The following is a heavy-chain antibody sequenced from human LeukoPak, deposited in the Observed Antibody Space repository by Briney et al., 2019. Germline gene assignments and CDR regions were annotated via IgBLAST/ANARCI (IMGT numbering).Heavy chain of an antibody. V-gene: IGHV3-23*01. Sequence: GGSLRLSCDASGVTFTDYAMSWVRQAPGKGLEWVSAVSADGTTPLYIESVRGRFAISRDNMRNILYLQMHDLRDGDTAVYFCVKDGAQPGFYFDLWVQGALVTVSS. CDR1: GVTFTDYA. CDR2: VSADGTTP. CDR3: VKDGAQPGFYFDL. J-gene: IGHJ4*02. D-gene: IGHD2-2*01.